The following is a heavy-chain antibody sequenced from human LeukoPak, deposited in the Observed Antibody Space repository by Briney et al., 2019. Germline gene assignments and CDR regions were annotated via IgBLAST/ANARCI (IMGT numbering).Heavy chain of an antibody. CDR1: GFTFSNYA. CDR3: AKDPRYNYGQVDY. V-gene: IGHV3-23*01. Sequence: PGGSLRLSCAASGFTFSNYAMTWVRQAPGKGLEWVSAISGSGGSTYYADSVKGRFTIFRDNSKNTLYLQMNSLRAEDTAVYYCAKDPRYNYGQVDYWGQGTLVTVSS. D-gene: IGHD5-24*01. J-gene: IGHJ4*02. CDR2: ISGSGGST.